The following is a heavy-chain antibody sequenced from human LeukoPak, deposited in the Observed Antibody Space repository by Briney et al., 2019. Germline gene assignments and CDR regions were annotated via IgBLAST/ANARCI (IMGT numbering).Heavy chain of an antibody. V-gene: IGHV4-59*08. J-gene: IGHJ5*02. Sequence: SETLSLTCTVSSGSISSYYWSRIRQPPGKGLEWIGYIYYSGNTNYNPSLKSRITISVDTSKNQFSLKLSSVTAADTAVYYCASAGGSAFVPWGQGTLVTVSS. CDR2: IYYSGNT. CDR3: ASAGGSAFVP. D-gene: IGHD3-10*01. CDR1: SGSISSYY.